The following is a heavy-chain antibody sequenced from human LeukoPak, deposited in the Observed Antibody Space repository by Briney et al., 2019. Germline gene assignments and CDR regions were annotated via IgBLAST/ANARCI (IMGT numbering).Heavy chain of an antibody. CDR3: ARAFTNEWFGELRWVLYYYYMDV. V-gene: IGHV7-4-1*02. J-gene: IGHJ6*03. Sequence: ASVKVSCKASGYTFTSYAMNWVRQAPGQGLEWMGWINTNTGSPTYAQGFTGRFVFSLDTSVSTAYLQISSLKAEDTAVYYCARAFTNEWFGELRWVLYYYYMDVWGKGTTVTVSS. CDR2: INTNTGSP. CDR1: GYTFTSYA. D-gene: IGHD3-10*01.